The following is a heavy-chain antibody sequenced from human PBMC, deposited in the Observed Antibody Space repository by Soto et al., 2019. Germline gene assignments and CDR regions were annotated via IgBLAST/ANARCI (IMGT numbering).Heavy chain of an antibody. J-gene: IGHJ6*02. Sequence: EVQLVESGGGLVQPGGSLKLSCAASGLTFSGSAMQWVRQASGKGLEWIGHIRNKDNNYATAYAALLTGRFTISRDDSRHTGYLQMMSRKSEDTAVYSFARLSDSASWARDYYVCTGMDVWGRGNTVIVS. CDR1: GLTFSGSA. CDR2: IRNKDNNYAT. V-gene: IGHV3-73*02. CDR3: ARLSDSASWARDYYVCTGMDV. D-gene: IGHD6-13*01.